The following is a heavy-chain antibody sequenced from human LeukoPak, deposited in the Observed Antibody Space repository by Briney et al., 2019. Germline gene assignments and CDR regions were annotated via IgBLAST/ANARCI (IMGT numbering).Heavy chain of an antibody. CDR2: IISSSGYI. J-gene: IGHJ4*02. Sequence: GGSLRLSCEASGFTFSSYTLTWVRQAPGKGLEWVSSIISSSGYIYSADSVKGRFTISRDNAKRSLSLQMNSLRDEDTAVYYCAKPLTGGGSWPPFDSWGQGTLVTVSS. CDR1: GFTFSSYT. D-gene: IGHD2-15*01. CDR3: AKPLTGGGSWPPFDS. V-gene: IGHV3-21*04.